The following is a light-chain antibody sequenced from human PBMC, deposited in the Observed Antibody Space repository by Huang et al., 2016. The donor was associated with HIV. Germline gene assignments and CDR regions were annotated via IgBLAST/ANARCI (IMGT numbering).Light chain of an antibody. Sequence: EIVMTQSPATLSVSPGERVPLSCRATESISSNLAWYQQNSGQPPRPLIYDASTRATGTPARFSGSGSGTEFTLTIDSLQSGDFAVYYCQQYNNWPPITFGQGTRLDIK. CDR3: QQYNNWPPIT. J-gene: IGKJ5*01. CDR1: ESISSN. V-gene: IGKV3-15*01. CDR2: DAS.